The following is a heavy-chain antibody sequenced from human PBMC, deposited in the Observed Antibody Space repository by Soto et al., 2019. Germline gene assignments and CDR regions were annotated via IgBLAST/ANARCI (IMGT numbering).Heavy chain of an antibody. D-gene: IGHD3-16*01. CDR2: MDQDGSET. Sequence: EVQLVESGGGLVQPGGSLRLSCAASGFTFSTYWMTWVRQPPGKGLEWVANMDQDGSETYYVDSVRGRFTVSRDNAKNSLYLQMNSLRVEVTAVYYCVCGGNFFIYWGQGTLVTVSP. J-gene: IGHJ4*02. CDR3: VCGGNFFIY. V-gene: IGHV3-7*01. CDR1: GFTFSTYW.